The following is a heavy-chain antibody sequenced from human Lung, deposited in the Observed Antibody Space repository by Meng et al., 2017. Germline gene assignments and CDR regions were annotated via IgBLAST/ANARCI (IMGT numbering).Heavy chain of an antibody. V-gene: IGHV4-4*02. CDR3: ARGLGEAVVPRTMFDY. CDR1: GGSISSSNW. CDR2: IYHSGGT. J-gene: IGHJ4*02. Sequence: VHLQGSGPGSGKPSGTLSLTCGVSGGSISSSNWWSWVRQPPGKGLEWIGEIYHSGGTKYNPSLKSRVTISVDKSKNQFSLKLSSVTAADTAVYYCARGLGEAVVPRTMFDYWGQGTLVTVSS. D-gene: IGHD2-2*01.